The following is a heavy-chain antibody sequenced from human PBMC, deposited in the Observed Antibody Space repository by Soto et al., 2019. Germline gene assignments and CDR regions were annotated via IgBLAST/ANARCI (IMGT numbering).Heavy chain of an antibody. V-gene: IGHV1-3*01. D-gene: IGHD6-19*01. CDR3: ARDTGQWLDPGWFDP. Sequence: QVQLVQSGAEVKKPGASVKVSCKASGYTFTSYAMHWVRQAPEQRLEWMGWINAGNGNTKYSQKFQGRVTITRDTSASTAYMELSSLRSEDTAVYYCARDTGQWLDPGWFDPWGQGTLVTVSS. J-gene: IGHJ5*02. CDR2: INAGNGNT. CDR1: GYTFTSYA.